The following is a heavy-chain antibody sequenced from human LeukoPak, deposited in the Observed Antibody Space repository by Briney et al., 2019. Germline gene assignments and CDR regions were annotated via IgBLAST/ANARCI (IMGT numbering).Heavy chain of an antibody. J-gene: IGHJ6*03. Sequence: ASVKVSCKASGYTFTGYYMHWVRQAPGQGLEWMGWINPNSGGTNYAQKFQGRVTMTRDTSISTAYMELSRLRSDDTAVYYCARGMVRGSGYYYMDDWGKGTTVTISS. V-gene: IGHV1-2*02. CDR2: INPNSGGT. D-gene: IGHD3-10*01. CDR1: GYTFTGYY. CDR3: ARGMVRGSGYYYMDD.